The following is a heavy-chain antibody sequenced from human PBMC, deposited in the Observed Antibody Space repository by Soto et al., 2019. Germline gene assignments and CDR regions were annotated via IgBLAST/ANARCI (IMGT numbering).Heavy chain of an antibody. J-gene: IGHJ6*03. CDR3: AREGGCSSTSCYAAGYYMDV. D-gene: IGHD2-2*01. CDR2: INSDGSST. Sequence: GGSLRLSCAASGFTFSSYWMHWVRQAPGKGLVWVSRINSDGSSTSYADSVKGRFTISRDNAKNTLYLQMNSLRAEDTAVYYCAREGGCSSTSCYAAGYYMDVWGKGTTVTVSS. V-gene: IGHV3-74*01. CDR1: GFTFSSYW.